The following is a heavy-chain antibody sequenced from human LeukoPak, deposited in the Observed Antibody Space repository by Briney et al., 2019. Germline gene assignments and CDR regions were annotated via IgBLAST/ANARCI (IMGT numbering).Heavy chain of an antibody. CDR2: IIPIFGTA. CDR3: ARDYYDSSGYYAFDI. CDR1: RGTFSSYA. Sequence: SVKVSCKASRGTFSSYAISWVRQAPGQGLEWMGRIIPIFGTANYAQKFQGRVTITTDESTSTAYMELSILRSEDTAVYYCARDYYDSSGYYAFDIWGQGTMVTVSS. J-gene: IGHJ3*02. D-gene: IGHD3-22*01. V-gene: IGHV1-69*05.